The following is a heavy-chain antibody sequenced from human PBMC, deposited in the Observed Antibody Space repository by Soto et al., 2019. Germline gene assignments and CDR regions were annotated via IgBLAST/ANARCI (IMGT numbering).Heavy chain of an antibody. J-gene: IGHJ4*02. CDR1: GYTFTSYG. Sequence: QVQLVQSGAEVKKPGASVKVSCKASGYTFTSYGFSWVRLAPGQGLEWMGCISGPNGNTNYAQKLQGRVTMTTDTSTSTGYMELRSLRSDDTAVYYCARDRYDSSGYYLGADYWGQGTLVTVSS. V-gene: IGHV1-18*01. CDR2: ISGPNGNT. CDR3: ARDRYDSSGYYLGADY. D-gene: IGHD3-22*01.